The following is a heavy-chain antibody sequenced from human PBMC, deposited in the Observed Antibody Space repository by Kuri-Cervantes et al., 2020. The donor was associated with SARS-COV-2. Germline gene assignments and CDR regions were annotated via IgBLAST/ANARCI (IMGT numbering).Heavy chain of an antibody. CDR3: AKDHFGVHDF. CDR1: GFTFSSYA. V-gene: IGHV3-30*18. CDR2: ISYDGKKK. D-gene: IGHD2-21*01. J-gene: IGHJ4*02. Sequence: LSLTCAASGFTFSSYAMSWVRQAPGKGLEWVAVISYDGKKKKCIGSGKGRFTISRDNSQNTVYLRMTNLRSEDTAMYYCAKDHFGVHDFWGQGTLVTVSS.